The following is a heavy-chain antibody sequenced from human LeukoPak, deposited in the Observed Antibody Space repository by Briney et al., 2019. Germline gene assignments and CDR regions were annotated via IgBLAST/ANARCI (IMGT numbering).Heavy chain of an antibody. CDR1: GYSISSGYF. J-gene: IGHJ3*02. Sequence: PSETLSLTCTVSGYSISSGYFWGWMRQPPGKGLEWIGSIYQSETAHYNPSLKSRVTISVDTSKNQFSLKLRSVTAADTAVYYCARGSQWWRSFYDFWSGFAFDIWGQGTMVTVSS. V-gene: IGHV4-38-2*02. D-gene: IGHD3-3*01. CDR2: IYQSETA. CDR3: ARGSQWWRSFYDFWSGFAFDI.